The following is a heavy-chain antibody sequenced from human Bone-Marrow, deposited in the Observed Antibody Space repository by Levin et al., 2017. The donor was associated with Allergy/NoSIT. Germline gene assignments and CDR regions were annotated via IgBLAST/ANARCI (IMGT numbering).Heavy chain of an antibody. J-gene: IGHJ4*02. CDR2: ISYDGSNK. CDR1: GFTFSSYT. Sequence: SCATSGFTFSSYTLHWVRQAPGKGLEWVAVISYDGSNKDYVDPVKGRFTISRDDSENTVYLQMNSLRAEDTAVYYCARDRGFNVGTTFEFWGQGTLVTVSS. V-gene: IGHV3-30-3*01. CDR3: ARDRGFNVGTTFEF. D-gene: IGHD1-1*01.